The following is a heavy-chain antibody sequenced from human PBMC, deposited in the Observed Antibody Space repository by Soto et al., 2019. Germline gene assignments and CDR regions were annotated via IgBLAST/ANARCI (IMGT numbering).Heavy chain of an antibody. Sequence: SETLSLTWAVYGGSFSGYYWSWIRQPPGKGLEWIGEINHSGSTNYNPSLKSRVTISVDTSKNQFSLKLSSVTTADTAVYYCARGRNYRGYCSSTSCYGWFDPWGQGTLVTVSS. D-gene: IGHD2-2*01. J-gene: IGHJ5*02. V-gene: IGHV4-34*01. CDR2: INHSGST. CDR1: GGSFSGYY. CDR3: ARGRNYRGYCSSTSCYGWFDP.